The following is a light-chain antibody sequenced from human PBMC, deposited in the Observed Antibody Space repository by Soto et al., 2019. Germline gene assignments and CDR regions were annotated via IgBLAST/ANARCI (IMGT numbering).Light chain of an antibody. CDR1: QRITTN. CDR2: VAS. Sequence: DFQVTQSPSSLSASVGDRVTITCRTSQRITTNLHWYQQKPGKAPNLLLYVASNLQSGFPSRFRGGGYGTEFTLTISTLQPEDFATYYCQESYCASFTFGPGTSVDV. J-gene: IGKJ3*01. V-gene: IGKV1-39*01. CDR3: QESYCASFT.